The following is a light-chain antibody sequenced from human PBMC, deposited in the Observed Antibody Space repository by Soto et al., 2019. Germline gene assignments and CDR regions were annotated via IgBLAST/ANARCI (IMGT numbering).Light chain of an antibody. CDR2: DVS. V-gene: IGLV2-11*01. Sequence: QYVLTQPRSVSGSPGQSVTISCTGTSSDVGGYNYVSWYQQHPGKAPKLMIYDVSKRPSGVPDRFSGSKSGNTASLTISGLQAEDEADYYCCSYAGSYVVFGGGTKLTVL. CDR3: CSYAGSYVV. J-gene: IGLJ2*01. CDR1: SSDVGGYNY.